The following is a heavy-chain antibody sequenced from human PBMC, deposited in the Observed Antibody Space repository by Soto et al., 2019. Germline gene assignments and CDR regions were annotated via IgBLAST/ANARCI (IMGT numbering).Heavy chain of an antibody. J-gene: IGHJ4*02. Sequence: KGLEWVAVISYDGSNKYYADSVKGRSTISRDNSKNALYLQMNSLRAEDTAVYYCARAIAMWELLYLLDYSGQRTLVTVSS. D-gene: IGHD1-26*01. V-gene: IGHV3-30-3*01. CDR3: ARAIAMWELLYLLDY. CDR2: ISYDGSNK.